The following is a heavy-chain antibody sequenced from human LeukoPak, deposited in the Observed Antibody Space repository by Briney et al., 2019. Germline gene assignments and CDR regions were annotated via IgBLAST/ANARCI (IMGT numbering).Heavy chain of an antibody. CDR3: ARGNEGYCSSTSCYSDY. CDR2: ISAYNGNT. D-gene: IGHD2-2*01. V-gene: IGHV1-18*01. CDR1: GYTFTSYG. Sequence: GASVKVSCKASGYTFTSYGISWVRQAPEQGLEWMGWISAYNGNTNYAQKLQGRVTMTTDTSTSTAYMELRSLRSDDTAVYYCARGNEGYCSSTSCYSDYWGQGTLVTGSS. J-gene: IGHJ4*02.